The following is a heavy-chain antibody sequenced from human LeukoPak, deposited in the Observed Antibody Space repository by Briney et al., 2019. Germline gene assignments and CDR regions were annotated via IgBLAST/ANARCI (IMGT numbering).Heavy chain of an antibody. Sequence: SETLSLTCTVSGGSISSYYWSWIRQPPGKGLEWIGYIYYSGSTNYNPSLKSRVTISVDTSKNQFSLKLSSVTAADTAVYYCARDRRDYGGTRLSLCAFDIWGQGTMVTVSS. CDR3: ARDRRDYGGTRLSLCAFDI. J-gene: IGHJ3*02. CDR2: IYYSGST. D-gene: IGHD4-23*01. V-gene: IGHV4-59*12. CDR1: GGSISSYY.